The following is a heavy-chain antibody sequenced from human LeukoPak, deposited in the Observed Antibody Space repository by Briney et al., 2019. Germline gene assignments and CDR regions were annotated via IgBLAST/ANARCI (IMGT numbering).Heavy chain of an antibody. Sequence: NPSETLSLTCAVYGGSFSGYYWSWIRQPPGKGLEWIGEINHSGSTNYNPSLKSRVTISVDTSKNQFSLKLSSVTAADTAVYYCARGVGHKQFRYGDRTNWFDPWGQGTLVTVSS. CDR1: GGSFSGYY. D-gene: IGHD4-17*01. CDR2: INHSGST. V-gene: IGHV4-34*01. J-gene: IGHJ5*02. CDR3: ARGVGHKQFRYGDRTNWFDP.